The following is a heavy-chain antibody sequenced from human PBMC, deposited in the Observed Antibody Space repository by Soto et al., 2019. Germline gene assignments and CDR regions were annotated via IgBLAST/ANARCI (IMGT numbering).Heavy chain of an antibody. CDR1: GGSISSGGYY. D-gene: IGHD1-20*01. CDR3: ARGLYNWNYFDY. CDR2: IYYSGST. Sequence: QVQLQESGPGLVKPSQTLSLTCTVSGGSISSGGYYWSWIRQHPGKGLEWIGYIYYSGSTHYNPSLKSRVTISVDTSKNQFSLNLSSVTAADTAVYYCARGLYNWNYFDYWGQGTLVTVSS. V-gene: IGHV4-31*03. J-gene: IGHJ4*02.